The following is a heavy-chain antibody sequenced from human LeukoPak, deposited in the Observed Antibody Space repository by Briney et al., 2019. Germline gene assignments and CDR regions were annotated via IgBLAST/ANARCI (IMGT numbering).Heavy chain of an antibody. Sequence: GGSLRLSCAASGFTVSSNYMSWVRQAPGKGLEWVSVIYSDGRTYYADSVKGRFTISRDNSKNTLYLETNSLRAEDTAVYYCARTDLSFGVVRGSYYYYGMDVWGQGTTVTVSS. CDR1: GFTVSSNY. J-gene: IGHJ6*02. D-gene: IGHD3-3*01. CDR3: ARTDLSFGVVRGSYYYYGMDV. CDR2: IYSDGRT. V-gene: IGHV3-53*01.